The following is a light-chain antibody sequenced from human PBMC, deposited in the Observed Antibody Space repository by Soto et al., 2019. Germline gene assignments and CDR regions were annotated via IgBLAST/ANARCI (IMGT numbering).Light chain of an antibody. Sequence: DIQMTQSPSTLSASVGDRVTITCRASQTIFRWLAWYQQRPGKAPNLLISDAPDLQSGVPSRFSGSGSGAEFTLTIGRLQPDYFATYYCQQYTSYPCTFGQGTKV. CDR1: QTIFRW. CDR3: QQYTSYPCT. V-gene: IGKV1-5*01. CDR2: DAP. J-gene: IGKJ1*01.